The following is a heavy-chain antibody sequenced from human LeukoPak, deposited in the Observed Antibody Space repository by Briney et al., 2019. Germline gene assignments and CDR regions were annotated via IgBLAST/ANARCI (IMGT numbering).Heavy chain of an antibody. V-gene: IGHV3-21*01. J-gene: IGHJ4*02. Sequence: GGSLRLSCAASGITFSNYVMNWVRHAPGKGLEWVSFISSSSSYIYYADSVKGRFTISRDNAKNSLYLQMNSLRAEDTAVYYCARGSGWYNYWGQGTLVTVSS. CDR3: ARGSGWYNY. CDR2: ISSSSSYI. D-gene: IGHD6-19*01. CDR1: GITFSNYV.